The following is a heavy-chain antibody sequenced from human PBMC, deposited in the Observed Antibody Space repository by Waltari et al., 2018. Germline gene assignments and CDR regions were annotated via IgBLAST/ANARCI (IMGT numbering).Heavy chain of an antibody. Sequence: QLQLQESGPGLVKPSETLSLTCTVSGGSISSSSYYWGWIRQPPGKGLGWIGSINYSGCTSCTPSLKSRVTISVDTSKNQFSLKLSSVTAADTAVYYCARHGNGDDYVWGSYGSFDYWGQGTLVTVSS. CDR3: ARHGNGDDYVWGSYGSFDY. CDR1: GGSISSSSYY. J-gene: IGHJ4*02. CDR2: INYSGCT. D-gene: IGHD3-16*01. V-gene: IGHV4-39*01.